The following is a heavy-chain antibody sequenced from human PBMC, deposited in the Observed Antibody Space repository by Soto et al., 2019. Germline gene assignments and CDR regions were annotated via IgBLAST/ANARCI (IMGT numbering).Heavy chain of an antibody. V-gene: IGHV3-21*01. CDR2: ISSSRSYI. CDR3: ARDYDFWSGRIFDY. CDR1: GFTFSSYS. J-gene: IGHJ4*02. Sequence: EVQLVESGGGVVKPGGSLRLSCAASGFTFSSYSMNWVRQAPGKGLEWVSSISSSRSYIYYADSVKGRFTISRDNAKNSLYLQMNSLRAEDTAVYYCARDYDFWSGRIFDYWGQGTLVTVSS. D-gene: IGHD3-3*01.